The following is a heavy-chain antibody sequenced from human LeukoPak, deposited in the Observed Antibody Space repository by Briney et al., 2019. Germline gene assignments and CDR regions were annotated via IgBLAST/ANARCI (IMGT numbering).Heavy chain of an antibody. CDR2: ISGSGGST. CDR1: GLTISSNY. Sequence: PGGSLRLSCVVSGLTISSNYMSWVRQAPGKGLEWVSAISGSGGSTYYADSVKGRFTISRDNAKNSLYLQMYSLRAEDTAVYYCARGGPTGFDYWGQGTLVTVSS. CDR3: ARGGPTGFDY. V-gene: IGHV3-23*01. J-gene: IGHJ4*02.